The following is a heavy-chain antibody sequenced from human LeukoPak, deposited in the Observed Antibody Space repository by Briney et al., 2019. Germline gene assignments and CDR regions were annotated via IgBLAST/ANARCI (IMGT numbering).Heavy chain of an antibody. J-gene: IGHJ3*02. Sequence: PSETLSLTCTVSGLSISSYYWSWIRQPPGKGLEWIGYIYYSGSTNYNPSLKSRVTISVDTSKNQFSLKLSSVTAADTAVYYCARGPPYSSGWYREIAFDIWGQGTMVTVSS. CDR2: IYYSGST. D-gene: IGHD6-19*01. CDR3: ARGPPYSSGWYREIAFDI. V-gene: IGHV4-59*01. CDR1: GLSISSYY.